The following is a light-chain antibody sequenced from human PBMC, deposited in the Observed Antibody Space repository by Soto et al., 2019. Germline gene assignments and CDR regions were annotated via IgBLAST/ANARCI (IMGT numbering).Light chain of an antibody. V-gene: IGLV3-21*04. J-gene: IGLJ1*01. CDR2: YDS. CDR1: NIGSKS. Sequence: SYELTQPPSVSVAPGKTARITCGGNNIGSKSVHWYQQRPGQAPVLVIYYDSDRPSGIPERFSGSNSGNTATLTISRVEAGDEADYYCQVWDSSSHPLYVFGTGTKLTVL. CDR3: QVWDSSSHPLYV.